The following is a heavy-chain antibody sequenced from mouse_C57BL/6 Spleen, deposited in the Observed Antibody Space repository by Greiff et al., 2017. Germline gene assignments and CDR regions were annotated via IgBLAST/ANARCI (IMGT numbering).Heavy chain of an antibody. Sequence: DVMLVESGGGLVKPGGSLKLSCAASGFTFSDYGMHWVRQAPEKGLEWVAYISSGSSTIYYADTVKGRFTISRDNAKNTLFLQRTSLRSEDTARYYCAKGGGYFDYWGQGTTLTVSS. CDR3: AKGGGYFDY. CDR1: GFTFSDYG. J-gene: IGHJ2*01. CDR2: ISSGSSTI. V-gene: IGHV5-17*01.